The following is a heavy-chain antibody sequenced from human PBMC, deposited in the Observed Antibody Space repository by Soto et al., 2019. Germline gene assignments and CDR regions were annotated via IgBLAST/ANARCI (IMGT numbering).Heavy chain of an antibody. CDR2: ISAYNGNT. CDR3: ARAWYCSGGTCYFDS. V-gene: IGHV1-18*01. D-gene: IGHD2-15*01. CDR1: GYTFTSYG. Sequence: ASVKVSCKASGYTFTSYGFSWVRQAPGQGLEWMGWISAYNGNTNYAQKLQGRVTMTTDTSTSTAYMELRSLTSDDTAVYYCARAWYCSGGTCYFDSWGQGTLVTVSS. J-gene: IGHJ4*02.